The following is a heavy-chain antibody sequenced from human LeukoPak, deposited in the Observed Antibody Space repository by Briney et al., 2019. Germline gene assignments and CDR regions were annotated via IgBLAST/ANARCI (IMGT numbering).Heavy chain of an antibody. CDR3: ARDRKHFDC. CDR2: ISASGDTI. CDR1: GFTFSSYA. J-gene: IGHJ4*02. Sequence: GGSLRLSCAASGFTFSSYAMSWVRQAPGKGLEWVSVISASGDTIYYTDSVKGRFTISRDNSKNTLYLQTSSLRADDTAVYYCARDRKHFDCWGQGTLVTVSS. V-gene: IGHV3-23*01.